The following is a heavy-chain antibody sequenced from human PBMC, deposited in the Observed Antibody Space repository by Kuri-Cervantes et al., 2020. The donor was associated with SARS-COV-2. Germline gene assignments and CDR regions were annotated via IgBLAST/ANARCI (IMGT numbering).Heavy chain of an antibody. V-gene: IGHV3-7*05. CDR1: GFTFSSYW. CDR2: IKQDGSEK. D-gene: IGHD3-9*01. Sequence: LSLTCAASGFTFSSYWMSWVRQAPGKGLEWVANIKQDGSEKYYVDSVKGRFTISRDNAKNSLYLQMSSLRAEDTAVYYCARDWLRGGFDYWSQGTLVTVSS. CDR3: ARDWLRGGFDY. J-gene: IGHJ4*02.